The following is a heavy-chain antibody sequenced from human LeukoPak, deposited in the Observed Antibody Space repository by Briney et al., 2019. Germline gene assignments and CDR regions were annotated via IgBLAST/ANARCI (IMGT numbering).Heavy chain of an antibody. V-gene: IGHV3-23*01. CDR3: AKDKRNIGSGTLHDY. D-gene: IGHD6-19*01. J-gene: IGHJ4*02. Sequence: GGSLRLSCAASGFSISSYAMSWVRQAPGKGLEWVSAISGSGGSTYCADSVKGRFTISRDNSKNTLYLQMNSLRAEDTAVYYCAKDKRNIGSGTLHDYWGQGTLVTVSS. CDR2: ISGSGGST. CDR1: GFSISSYA.